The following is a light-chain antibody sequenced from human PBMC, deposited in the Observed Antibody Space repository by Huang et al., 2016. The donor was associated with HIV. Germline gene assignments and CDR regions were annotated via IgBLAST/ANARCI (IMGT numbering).Light chain of an antibody. CDR2: GAS. V-gene: IGKV3D-7*01. Sequence: EIVMTQSPATLALSPGERATLSCRASQTISNSYLSLYQQKPGQAPRLRNYGASTRATGITARCSGSGSETDFTLTISSLQPEDFAVYFCQQDYTLPYTFGQGTKLQIK. J-gene: IGKJ2*01. CDR1: QTISNSY. CDR3: QQDYTLPYT.